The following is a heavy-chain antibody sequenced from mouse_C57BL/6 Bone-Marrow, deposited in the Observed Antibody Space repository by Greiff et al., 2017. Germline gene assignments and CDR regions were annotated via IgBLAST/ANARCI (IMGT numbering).Heavy chain of an antibody. CDR1: GFNIKNTY. Sequence: VQLQQSVAELVRPGASVKLSCTASGFNIKNTYMHWVKQRPEQGLEWIGRIDPSDSYTNYNQKFKGKSTLTVDKSSSTAYMQLSSLTSEDSAVYYCARRDYYGSSYDYWGQGTTLTVSS. CDR3: ARRDYYGSSYDY. V-gene: IGHV14-3*01. D-gene: IGHD1-1*01. CDR2: IDPSDSYT. J-gene: IGHJ2*01.